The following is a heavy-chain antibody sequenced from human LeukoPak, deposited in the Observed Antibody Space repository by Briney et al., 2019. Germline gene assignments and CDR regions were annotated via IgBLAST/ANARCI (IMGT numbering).Heavy chain of an antibody. J-gene: IGHJ3*02. CDR3: ARDLFTGTVAGTVSGAFDI. CDR2: ISGSSSYI. CDR1: GFTSSSYS. Sequence: GGSLRLSCAASGFTSSSYSMNWVRQAPGKGLEWVSSISGSSSYINYADSVKGRFTISRDNAQNSLFLQLNSLRAEDTAVYYCARDLFTGTVAGTVSGAFDIWGQGTMVTVSS. D-gene: IGHD6-19*01. V-gene: IGHV3-21*01.